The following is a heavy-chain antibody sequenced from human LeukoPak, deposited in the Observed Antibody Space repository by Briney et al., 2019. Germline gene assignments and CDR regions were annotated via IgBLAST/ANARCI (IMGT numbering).Heavy chain of an antibody. CDR2: IYPGDSDA. D-gene: IGHD3-16*01. J-gene: IGHJ3*02. Sequence: GESLKISCKGSGYTFTSYWIGWVRQMPGEGLEWMGIIYPGDSDARYSPSFQGQVTVSADKSISSAYLQWSSLKASDTAMYCCARHRDYVPDIWGQGTMVTVSS. CDR3: ARHRDYVPDI. V-gene: IGHV5-51*01. CDR1: GYTFTSYW.